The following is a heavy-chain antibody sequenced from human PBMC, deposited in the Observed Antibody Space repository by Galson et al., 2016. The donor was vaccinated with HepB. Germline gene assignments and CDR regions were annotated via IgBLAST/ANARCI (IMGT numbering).Heavy chain of an antibody. CDR2: IGSASSIK. CDR3: ARDYVPGA. D-gene: IGHD3-10*01. CDR1: GFTFNTYG. J-gene: IGHJ5*02. Sequence: SLRLSCADSGFTFNTYGMNWVRQAPGKGLEWVSYIGSASSIKYYADSVKGRFTISRDNARHSLYLEMNSLRGEDTAMYYCARDYVPGAWGQGVLVTVSS. V-gene: IGHV3-48*04.